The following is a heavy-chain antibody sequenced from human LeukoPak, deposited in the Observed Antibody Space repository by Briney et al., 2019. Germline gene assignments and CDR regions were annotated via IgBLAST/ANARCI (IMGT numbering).Heavy chain of an antibody. D-gene: IGHD2-8*01. Sequence: GGFLRLSCAASGFLVNDYGMHWVRQAPGKGPEWVAAMRFDGKTKYYVDSVKGRFTISRDTSKNTLFLQMNSLRDEDTAIYYCAKDKGNQQLYALDVWGQGTTVSVSS. V-gene: IGHV3-33*06. CDR3: AKDKGNQQLYALDV. CDR1: GFLVNDYG. J-gene: IGHJ6*02. CDR2: MRFDGKTK.